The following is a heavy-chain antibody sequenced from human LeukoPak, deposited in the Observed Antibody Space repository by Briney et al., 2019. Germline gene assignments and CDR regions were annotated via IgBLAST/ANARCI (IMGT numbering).Heavy chain of an antibody. CDR3: ARFSIAAAGIDY. CDR1: GGSFSGYY. J-gene: IGHJ4*02. D-gene: IGHD6-13*01. V-gene: IGHV4-34*01. Sequence: SETLSLTCAVYGGSFSGYYWSWIRQPPGKGLEWIGEINHSGSTNYNPSLKSRVTISVDTSKNQFSLKLSSVTAADTAVYYCARFSIAAAGIDYWGQGTLVTVS. CDR2: INHSGST.